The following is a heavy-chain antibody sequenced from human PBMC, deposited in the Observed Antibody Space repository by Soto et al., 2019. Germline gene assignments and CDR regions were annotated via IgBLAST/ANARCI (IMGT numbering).Heavy chain of an antibody. CDR3: TKSPPTNDFWSGYYSYFDY. J-gene: IGHJ4*02. V-gene: IGHV3-23*01. CDR1: GFTFSSYA. Sequence: EVQLLESGGGLVQPGGSLRLSCAASGFTFSSYAMSWVRQAPGKGLEWVSASSGSGGSTYYADSVKGRFTISRDNSKNKLYLQMNSLRAEDTAVYYCTKSPPTNDFWSGYYSYFDYWGQGTLVTVSS. CDR2: SSGSGGST. D-gene: IGHD3-3*01.